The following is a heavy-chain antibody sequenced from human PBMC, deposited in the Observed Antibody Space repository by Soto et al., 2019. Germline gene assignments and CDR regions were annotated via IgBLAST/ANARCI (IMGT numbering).Heavy chain of an antibody. CDR2: IYPSGST. D-gene: IGHD2-15*01. CDR3: ATSATHDAFDI. Sequence: TSLTRRLTCAVSGSAIGIVGCCLSWIRQPPRKCLAWIGYIYPSGSTYYNPSLKSRVTISVDRSKNQFSLKLSSVTAADTAVYYCATSATHDAFDIWGQGTMVTVSS. J-gene: IGHJ3*02. CDR1: GSAIGIVGCC. V-gene: IGHV4-30-2*01.